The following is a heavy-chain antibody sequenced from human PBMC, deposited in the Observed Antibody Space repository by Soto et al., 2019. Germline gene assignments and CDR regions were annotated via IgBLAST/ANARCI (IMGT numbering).Heavy chain of an antibody. CDR2: ISAYNGNT. CDR3: ARDRLLWFGERGYNGMDV. CDR1: GYTFTSYG. Sequence: ASVKVSCKASGYTFTSYGISWVRQAPGQGLEWMGWISAYNGNTNYAQKLQGRVTMTTDASTSTAYMEPRSLRSDDTAVYYCARDRLLWFGERGYNGMDVWGQGTTVTVSS. V-gene: IGHV1-18*01. D-gene: IGHD3-10*01. J-gene: IGHJ6*02.